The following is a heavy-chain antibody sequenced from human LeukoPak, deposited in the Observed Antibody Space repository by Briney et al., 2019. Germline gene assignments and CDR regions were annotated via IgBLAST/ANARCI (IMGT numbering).Heavy chain of an antibody. V-gene: IGHV3-23*01. CDR3: AKNSVGGGGNWFDP. CDR2: ISGRGGRT. J-gene: IGHJ5*02. CDR1: GFTFSSYA. Sequence: GGSLRLSCAASGFTFSSYAMTWVRQAPGKALECISAISGRGGRTYYADSVKGRFTISRDNSKNTLYLQMNSLRAEDTAVYYCAKNSVGGGGNWFDPWGQGTLVTVSS. D-gene: IGHD3-10*01.